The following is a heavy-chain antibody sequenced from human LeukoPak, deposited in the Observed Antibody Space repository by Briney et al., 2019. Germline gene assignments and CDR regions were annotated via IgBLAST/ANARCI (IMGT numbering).Heavy chain of an antibody. CDR2: IIPIFGTA. D-gene: IGHD4-17*01. J-gene: IGHJ5*02. V-gene: IGHV1-69*05. CDR1: EGTFSSYA. Sequence: SVKVSCKASEGTFSSYAISWVRQAPGQGLEWMGGIIPIFGTANYAQKFQGRVTITTDESTSTAYMGLSSLRSEDTAVYYCARDKGYYGDSYDPWGQGTLVTVSS. CDR3: ARDKGYYGDSYDP.